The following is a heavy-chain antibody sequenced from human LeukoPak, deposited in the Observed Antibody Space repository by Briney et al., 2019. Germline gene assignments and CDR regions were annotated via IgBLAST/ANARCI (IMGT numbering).Heavy chain of an antibody. CDR1: GGSISSGSYY. CDR3: ARAKYSSGWYNWFDP. V-gene: IGHV4-61*02. Sequence: PSQTLSLTCTVSGGSISSGSYYWSWIRRPAGKGLEWIGRIYTSGSTNYNPSLKSRVTISVDTSKNQFSLKLSSVTAADTAVYYCARAKYSSGWYNWFDPWGQGTLVTVSS. J-gene: IGHJ5*02. D-gene: IGHD6-19*01. CDR2: IYTSGST.